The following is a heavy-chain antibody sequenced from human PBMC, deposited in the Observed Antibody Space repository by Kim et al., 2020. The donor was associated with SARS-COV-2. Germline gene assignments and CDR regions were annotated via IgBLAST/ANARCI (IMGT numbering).Heavy chain of an antibody. Sequence: PPLKNRVTISVDTSKNQFSLKLSSVTAADTGVYYCARDVSGSYLSWFDPWGQGTLVTVSS. V-gene: IGHV4-59*01. CDR3: ARDVSGSYLSWFDP. J-gene: IGHJ5*02. D-gene: IGHD1-26*01.